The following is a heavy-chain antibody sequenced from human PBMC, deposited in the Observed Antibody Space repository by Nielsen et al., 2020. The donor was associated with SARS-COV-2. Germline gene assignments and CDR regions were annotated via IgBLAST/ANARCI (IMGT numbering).Heavy chain of an antibody. D-gene: IGHD6-13*01. CDR1: GFTFSHYA. Sequence: GESLKISCAASGFTFSHYAMSWVRQAPGKGLEWVSALSGRGGTHYADFVKGRFTTSTDTSRTTLYLQMTSLRAEDTAIYYCARSTPYGTTWYGALDSWGQGTLVSVSS. V-gene: IGHV3-23*01. CDR3: ARSTPYGTTWYGALDS. J-gene: IGHJ4*02. CDR2: LSGRGGT.